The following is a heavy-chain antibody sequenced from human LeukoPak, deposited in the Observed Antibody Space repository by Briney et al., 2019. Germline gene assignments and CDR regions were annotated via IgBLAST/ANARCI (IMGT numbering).Heavy chain of an antibody. CDR3: AKGTTTLVVTKIDY. Sequence: GGSLRLSCAASGFTFSTYAMSWVRQAPGKGLEWVSVISGSAGSTYYADSVKGRFTISRDNSKNTLYLQMNSLRAEDTAVYYCAKGTTTLVVTKIDYWGQGTLVTVSS. V-gene: IGHV3-23*01. D-gene: IGHD4-23*01. CDR1: GFTFSTYA. CDR2: ISGSAGST. J-gene: IGHJ4*02.